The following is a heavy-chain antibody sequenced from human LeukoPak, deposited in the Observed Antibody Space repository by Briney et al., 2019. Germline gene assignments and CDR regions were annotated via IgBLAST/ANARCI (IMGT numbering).Heavy chain of an antibody. V-gene: IGHV1-69*13. J-gene: IGHJ6*02. CDR3: ARDPIVVVPAATSYYYYGMDV. CDR1: GGTFSSYA. CDR2: IIPIFGTA. D-gene: IGHD2-2*01. Sequence: GASVKVSCKASGGTFSSYAISWVRQAPGQGLEWMGGIIPIFGTANYARKFQGRVTITADESTSTAYMELSSLRSEDTAVYYCARDPIVVVPAATSYYYYGMDVWGQGTTVTVSS.